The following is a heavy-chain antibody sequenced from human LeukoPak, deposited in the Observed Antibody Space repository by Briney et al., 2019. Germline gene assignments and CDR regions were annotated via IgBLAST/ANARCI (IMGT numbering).Heavy chain of an antibody. CDR1: GGSISSGDYY. CDR2: IYYSGST. D-gene: IGHD3-22*01. J-gene: IGHJ4*02. CDR3: ATHSSSYSYFDY. V-gene: IGHV4-30-4*01. Sequence: SQTLSLTCIVSGGSISSGDYYWSWIRQPPGKGLEWIGYIYYSGSTYYNPSLKSRITMSVDTSKNQFSLKLSSVTAADTAVYYCATHSSSYSYFDYWGQGTLVTVSS.